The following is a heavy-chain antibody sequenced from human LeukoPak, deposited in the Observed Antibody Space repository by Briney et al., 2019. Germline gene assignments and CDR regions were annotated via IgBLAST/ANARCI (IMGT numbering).Heavy chain of an antibody. CDR2: GIPIYGRA. Sequence: ASVKVSCKASGGTFGSYDFTFTSYAISWVRQAPGQGLEWMGGGIPIYGRANYAQKFQGGVTITADESTRTVTMQLSSLRSEDTAVYYCAGFFYDNSNDAFDIWGQGTVVTVS. V-gene: IGHV1-69*13. D-gene: IGHD3-22*01. CDR3: AGFFYDNSNDAFDI. CDR1: GGTFGSYDFTFTSYA. J-gene: IGHJ3*02.